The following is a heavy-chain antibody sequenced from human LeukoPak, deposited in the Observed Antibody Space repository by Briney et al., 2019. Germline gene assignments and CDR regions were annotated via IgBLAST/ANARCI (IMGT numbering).Heavy chain of an antibody. CDR2: IYYSGST. CDR1: GGSFSGDY. D-gene: IGHD3-10*01. V-gene: IGHV4-59*01. CDR3: ARYYYGSGNYYYYGMDV. Sequence: SGTLSLTCAVYGGSFSGDYWSWIRQPPGKGLEWIGYIYYSGSTNYNPSLKSRVTISVDTSKNQFSLKLSSVTAADTAVYYCARYYYGSGNYYYYGMDVWGQGTTVTVSS. J-gene: IGHJ6*02.